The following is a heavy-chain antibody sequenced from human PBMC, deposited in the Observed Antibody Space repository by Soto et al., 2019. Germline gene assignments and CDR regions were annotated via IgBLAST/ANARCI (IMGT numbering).Heavy chain of an antibody. J-gene: IGHJ4*02. CDR3: ARVPLESYSFDY. Sequence: QLQLQESGSGLVKPSQTLSLTCAVSGGSISSGGYSWNWIRQPPGKGLEWIGYIYRGGSAYNNPSLKSRVTMSLDRSKNQFSPQLSSVTAADTAVYYCARVPLESYSFDYWGQGTLVTVSS. V-gene: IGHV4-30-2*01. CDR1: GGSISSGGYS. CDR2: IYRGGSA.